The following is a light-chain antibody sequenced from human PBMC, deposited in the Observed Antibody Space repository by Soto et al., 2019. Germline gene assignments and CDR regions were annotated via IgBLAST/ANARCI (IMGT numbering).Light chain of an antibody. CDR3: QQSFDSSWT. V-gene: IGKV1-39*01. J-gene: IGKJ1*01. CDR1: QSISNS. Sequence: DIQMTQSPSSLSASVGDRVTITCRASQSISNSLNWYQHKPGKAPNLLIYGAYVLQSGVPSRFSGSGSGTDFTLTISSLQREDFATYYCQQSFDSSWTFGQGTKVEIK. CDR2: GAY.